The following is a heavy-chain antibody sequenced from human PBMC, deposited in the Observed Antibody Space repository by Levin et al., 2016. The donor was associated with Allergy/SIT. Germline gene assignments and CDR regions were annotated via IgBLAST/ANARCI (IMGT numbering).Heavy chain of an antibody. V-gene: IGHV3-21*01. J-gene: IGHJ4*02. CDR1: TFSFRNYG. D-gene: IGHD1-26*01. CDR2: ISSSGNDI. CDR3: VRGGSLWLDY. Sequence: GESLKISCTASTFSFRNYGMNWVRQAPGKGLEWVSFISSSGNDITYADSVKGRFTISRDNSKNSLFLQMNSLTAEDTAIYYCVRGGSLWLDYWGQGTLVTVSA.